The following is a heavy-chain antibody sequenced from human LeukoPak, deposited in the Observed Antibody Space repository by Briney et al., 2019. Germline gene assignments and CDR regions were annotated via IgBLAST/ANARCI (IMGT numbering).Heavy chain of an antibody. Sequence: GGSLRLSCAASGFAFSSYAMSWVRQAPGKGLEWVSAISGSGGSTYYADSVKGRFTITRDNSKNTLYLQMNSLRAEDTAVYYCAKELVYYDSGGYSGYYFDYWGQGTLVTVSS. CDR2: ISGSGGST. CDR3: AKELVYYDSGGYSGYYFDY. V-gene: IGHV3-23*01. CDR1: GFAFSSYA. J-gene: IGHJ4*02. D-gene: IGHD3-22*01.